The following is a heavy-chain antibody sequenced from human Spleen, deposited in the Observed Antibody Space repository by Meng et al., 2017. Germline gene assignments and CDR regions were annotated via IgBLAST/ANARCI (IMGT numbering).Heavy chain of an antibody. Sequence: GESLKISCATSGFTFYNYGMHWVRRAPGKGLEWVATIWYDGSYKFYADSVKGRFTISRDTSKSTLYLQMNSLRAEDTAWYYCARDQTTVTYFDYWGQGTLVTVSS. V-gene: IGHV3-33*01. D-gene: IGHD4-17*01. CDR3: ARDQTTVTYFDY. CDR2: IWYDGSYK. J-gene: IGHJ4*02. CDR1: GFTFYNYG.